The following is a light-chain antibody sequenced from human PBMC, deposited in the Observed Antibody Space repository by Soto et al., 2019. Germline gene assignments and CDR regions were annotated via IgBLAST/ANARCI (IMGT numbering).Light chain of an antibody. J-gene: IGKJ5*01. V-gene: IGKV1-16*01. CDR2: AAS. CDR3: QQYNSYPVT. Sequence: DIQMTQSPSSLSASIGDRVTITCRASQGITNFLAWFQQKPVKAPKSLISAASRLQGGVPSRFSGSGSGTDSTLTINSLQPEDSATSYCQQYNSYPVTFGQGTRLEIK. CDR1: QGITNF.